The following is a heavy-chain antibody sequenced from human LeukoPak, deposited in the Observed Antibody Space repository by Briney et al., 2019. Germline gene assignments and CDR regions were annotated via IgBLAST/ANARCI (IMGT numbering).Heavy chain of an antibody. V-gene: IGHV3-23*01. CDR1: GFTFSSYS. D-gene: IGHD6-19*01. J-gene: IGHJ4*02. Sequence: RGSLRLSCAASGFTFSSYSMSWVRQAPGKGLEWVSAISGSGGSTYYADSVKGRFTIARDNSKNTLYLQMNSLRAEDTAVYYCANLYSSGWYMFDYWGQGTLVTVSS. CDR2: ISGSGGST. CDR3: ANLYSSGWYMFDY.